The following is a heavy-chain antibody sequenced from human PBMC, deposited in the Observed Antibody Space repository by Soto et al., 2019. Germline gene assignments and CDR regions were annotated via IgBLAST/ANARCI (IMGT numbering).Heavy chain of an antibody. CDR2: IYYSGST. J-gene: IGHJ6*02. CDR1: GGSISSGGYY. V-gene: IGHV4-31*03. CDR3: ARLALGYYYGMDV. Sequence: NPSETLSLTCTVSGGSISSGGYYWSWIRQHPGKGLEWIGYIYYSGSTYYNPSLKSRVTISVDTSKNQFSLKLSSVTAADTAVYYCARLALGYYYGMDVWGPGTTVTVSS.